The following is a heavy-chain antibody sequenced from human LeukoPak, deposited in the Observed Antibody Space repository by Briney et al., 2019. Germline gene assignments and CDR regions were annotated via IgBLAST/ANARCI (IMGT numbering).Heavy chain of an antibody. Sequence: ASVKVSCKASGYTFTGYYMHWVRQAPGQGLEWMGWINPNSGGTNYAQKFQGRVTMTRDTSISTAYMELSRLRSDDTAVYYCARAGPYSNYGAHDYWGQGTLVTVSS. D-gene: IGHD4-11*01. V-gene: IGHV1-2*02. CDR2: INPNSGGT. J-gene: IGHJ4*02. CDR1: GYTFTGYY. CDR3: ARAGPYSNYGAHDY.